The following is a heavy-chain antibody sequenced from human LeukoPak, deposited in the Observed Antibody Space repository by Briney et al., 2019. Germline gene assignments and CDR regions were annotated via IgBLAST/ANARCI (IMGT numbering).Heavy chain of an antibody. J-gene: IGHJ3*02. Sequence: GGSLRLSCAASGFTFSSYSMNWVRQAPGKGLEWVSYISSSSSTIYYADSVKGRFAISRDNAKNSLYLQMNSLRDEDTAVYYRARDFYDSSGYYLPMDDAFDIWGQGTMVTVSS. CDR3: ARDFYDSSGYYLPMDDAFDI. CDR1: GFTFSSYS. V-gene: IGHV3-48*02. D-gene: IGHD3-22*01. CDR2: ISSSSSTI.